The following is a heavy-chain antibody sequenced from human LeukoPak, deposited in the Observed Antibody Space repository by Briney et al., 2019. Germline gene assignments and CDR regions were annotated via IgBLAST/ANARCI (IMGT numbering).Heavy chain of an antibody. J-gene: IGHJ4*02. Sequence: GGSLRLSCVASGFTVSSNDMSWVRQSPGKGLEWVSVIYSVGTTSYADSAKGRFSISRDNSKNALYLQMNSLRAEDTAVYYCARDRRGYGGNFDYWGQGTLVTVSS. D-gene: IGHD4-23*01. CDR2: IYSVGTT. CDR3: ARDRRGYGGNFDY. V-gene: IGHV3-66*01. CDR1: GFTVSSND.